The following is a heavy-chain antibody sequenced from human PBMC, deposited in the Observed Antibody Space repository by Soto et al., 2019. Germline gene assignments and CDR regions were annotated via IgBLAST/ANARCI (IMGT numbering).Heavy chain of an antibody. CDR1: GFTFNTYG. CDR3: AKDGGTGKYYDY. D-gene: IGHD2-8*02. Sequence: QAQLVESGGGVVQPGRSLRLSCAASGFTFNTYGMHWVRQAPGKGLEWVSVIAYDGSNRYYADSVKGRFTISRDNSKNTLYLQMNSLRPEDTAVYYCAKDGGTGKYYDYWGQGTLVTVSS. J-gene: IGHJ4*02. CDR2: IAYDGSNR. V-gene: IGHV3-30*18.